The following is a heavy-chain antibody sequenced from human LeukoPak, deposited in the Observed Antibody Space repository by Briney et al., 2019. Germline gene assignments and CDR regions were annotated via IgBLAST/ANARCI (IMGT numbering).Heavy chain of an antibody. V-gene: IGHV4-39*07. Sequence: TASETLSLTCTVSGGSISSSSYYWGWIRQPPGKGLEWIGSIYYSGSTYYNPSLKSRVTISVDTSKNQFSLKLSSVTAADTAVYYCAREGPIQHWGQGTLVTVSS. CDR3: AREGPIQH. CDR1: GGSISSSSYY. J-gene: IGHJ1*01. CDR2: IYYSGST.